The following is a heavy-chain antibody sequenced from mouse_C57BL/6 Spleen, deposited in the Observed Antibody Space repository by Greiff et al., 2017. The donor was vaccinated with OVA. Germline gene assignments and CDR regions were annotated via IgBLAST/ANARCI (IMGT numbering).Heavy chain of an antibody. Sequence: VQLQQSGAELVRPGTSVKVSCKASGYAFTNYLIEWVKQRPGQGLEWIGVINPGSGGTNYNEKFKGKATLTADKSSSTAYMQRSRLTSEDSAVYFCARRGYGSSGFDYWGQGTTLTVSS. J-gene: IGHJ2*01. CDR1: GYAFTNYL. CDR2: INPGSGGT. V-gene: IGHV1-54*01. CDR3: ARRGYGSSGFDY. D-gene: IGHD1-1*01.